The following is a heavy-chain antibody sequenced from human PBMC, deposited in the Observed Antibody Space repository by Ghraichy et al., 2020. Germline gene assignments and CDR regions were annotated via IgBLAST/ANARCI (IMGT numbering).Heavy chain of an antibody. D-gene: IGHD3-22*01. CDR2: ISYDGSNK. CDR3: ARAGYYYDSSGYYLLTAYYFDY. CDR1: GFTFSSYA. Sequence: GESLNISCAASGFTFSSYAMHWVRQAPGKGLEWVAVISYDGSNKYYADSVKGRFTISRDNSKNTLYLQMNSLRAEDTAVYYCARAGYYYDSSGYYLLTAYYFDYWGQGTLVTVSS. V-gene: IGHV3-30*04. J-gene: IGHJ4*02.